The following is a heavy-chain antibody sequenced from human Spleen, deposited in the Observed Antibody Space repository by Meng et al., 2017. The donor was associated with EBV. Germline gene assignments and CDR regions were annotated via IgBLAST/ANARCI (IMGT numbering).Heavy chain of an antibody. CDR2: IYHDGSA. CDR1: GGSIATGGYS. J-gene: IGHJ5*02. D-gene: IGHD3-10*02. CDR3: ARGGQYYYVNWFDP. Sequence: QLQLQGPGSGLVKPSETLSLTCDVSGGSIATGGYSWSWIRQPPGKGLEWIGYIYHDGSAYYNPSLRSRVTISEDRSKNQFSLKLSSVTAADTAVYYCARGGQYYYVNWFDPWGQGTLVTVSS. V-gene: IGHV4-30-2*01.